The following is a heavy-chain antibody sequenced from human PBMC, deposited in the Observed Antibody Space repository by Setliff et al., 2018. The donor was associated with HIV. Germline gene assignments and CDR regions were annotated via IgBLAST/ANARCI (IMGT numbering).Heavy chain of an antibody. Sequence: PSETLSLTCTVPGGSISSTSFYWGWLRRPTGKGLAWIGTIYYNGDTQYNPSFKRRVTISVDTSKNQFSLRLISVSAADTAVYYCARMEATRPPRGLDYWGQGTLVTVSS. CDR3: ARMEATRPPRGLDY. CDR1: GGSISSTSFY. D-gene: IGHD6-6*01. CDR2: IYYNGDT. J-gene: IGHJ4*02. V-gene: IGHV4-39*01.